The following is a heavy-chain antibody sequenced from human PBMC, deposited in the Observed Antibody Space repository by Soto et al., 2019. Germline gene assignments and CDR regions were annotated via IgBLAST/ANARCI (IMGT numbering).Heavy chain of an antibody. J-gene: IGHJ4*02. Sequence: EVQLEESGGGLVQPGGSLRLSCAASGFTFSSYWMHWVRQAPGKGLVWVSRINGDGSSTSYADSVKGRFTISRANAKNTLYLQMNILRAEDTAVYYCARRVAAAAPYYFDSWGQGTLVTVSS. D-gene: IGHD6-13*01. CDR2: INGDGSST. CDR1: GFTFSSYW. CDR3: ARRVAAAAPYYFDS. V-gene: IGHV3-74*01.